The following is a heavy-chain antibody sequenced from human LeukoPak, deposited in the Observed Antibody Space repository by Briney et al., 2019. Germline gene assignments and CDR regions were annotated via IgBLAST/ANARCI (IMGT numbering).Heavy chain of an antibody. CDR2: ISAYNGNT. CDR1: GSTFTSYG. V-gene: IGHV1-18*01. Sequence: ASVKVSCKASGSTFTSYGISWVRQAPGQGLEWMGWISAYNGNTNYAQKLQGRVTMTTDTSTSTAYMELRSLRSDDTAVYYCARVPITIFGVDPRFDPWGQGTLVTVSS. J-gene: IGHJ5*02. D-gene: IGHD3-3*01. CDR3: ARVPITIFGVDPRFDP.